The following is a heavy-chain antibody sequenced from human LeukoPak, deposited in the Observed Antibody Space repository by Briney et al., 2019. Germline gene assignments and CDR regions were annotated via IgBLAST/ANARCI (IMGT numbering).Heavy chain of an antibody. D-gene: IGHD6-13*01. J-gene: IGHJ4*02. V-gene: IGHV1-69*05. CDR1: GGTFSSYA. CDR2: IIPIFGTA. Sequence: GASVKVSCKASGGTFSSYAISWVRQAPGQGLEWMGGIIPIFGTANYAQKFQGRVTITTDESTSTAYMELSSLRSEDTAVYYCATLWYEYSSSWSYFDYWGQGTLVTVSS. CDR3: ATLWYEYSSSWSYFDY.